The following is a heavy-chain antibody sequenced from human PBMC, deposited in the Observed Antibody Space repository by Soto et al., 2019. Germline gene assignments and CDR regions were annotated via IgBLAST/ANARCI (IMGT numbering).Heavy chain of an antibody. CDR3: AKVGLMGAYRKSFFDY. Sequence: GGSLRLSCAASGFTLTTYGMHWVRPAPGKGLEWVTFISYDGINQYYADSVKGRFTISRDISKNTLYLQMNNLRPEDTAVYYCAKVGLMGAYRKSFFDYWGQGTLVTVSS. CDR1: GFTLTTYG. J-gene: IGHJ4*02. V-gene: IGHV3-30*18. CDR2: ISYDGINQ. D-gene: IGHD1-26*01.